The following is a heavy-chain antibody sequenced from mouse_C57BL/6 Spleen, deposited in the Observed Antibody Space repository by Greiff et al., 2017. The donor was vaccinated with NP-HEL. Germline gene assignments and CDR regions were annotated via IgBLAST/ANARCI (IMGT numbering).Heavy chain of an antibody. CDR1: GYSITSGYY. Sequence: EVHLVESGPGLVKPSQSLSLTCSVTGYSITSGYYWNWIRQFPGNKLEWMGYISYDGSNNYNPSLKNRISITRDTSKNQFFLKLNSVTTEDTATYYCARLAYGSSYRYFDVWGTGTTVTVSS. D-gene: IGHD1-1*01. CDR2: ISYDGSN. J-gene: IGHJ1*03. V-gene: IGHV3-6*01. CDR3: ARLAYGSSYRYFDV.